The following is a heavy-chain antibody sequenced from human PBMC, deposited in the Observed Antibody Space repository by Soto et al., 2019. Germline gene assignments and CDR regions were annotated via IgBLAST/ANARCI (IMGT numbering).Heavy chain of an antibody. CDR2: TGATGRTT. Sequence: EVQLLESGGGLVQPGGSLRLSCAASGFTFNINAMTWVRQAPGKGLEWVSTTGATGRTTYYADSVKGRFTVSRDNSKNTLDLHLSSLRAQDTAVYYCATVYNTSRSFDYWGQGTLVTASS. V-gene: IGHV3-23*01. J-gene: IGHJ4*02. D-gene: IGHD3-10*01. CDR1: GFTFNINA. CDR3: ATVYNTSRSFDY.